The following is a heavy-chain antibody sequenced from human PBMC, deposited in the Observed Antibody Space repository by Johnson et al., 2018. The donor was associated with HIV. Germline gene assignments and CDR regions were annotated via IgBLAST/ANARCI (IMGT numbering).Heavy chain of an antibody. D-gene: IGHD3-10*01. V-gene: IGHV3-13*01. Sequence: MMLVESGGGLVQPGGSLSLSCAASGFTFDDYAMHWVRQAQGQGLEWVSGIGTAGDTYYPGSVKGRFTISRENAKNSVYLQMNSRREEEKAGEYGARRGLANAFDIWGQGTMVTVSS. CDR2: IGTAGDT. J-gene: IGHJ3*02. CDR1: GFTFDDYA. CDR3: ARRGLANAFDI.